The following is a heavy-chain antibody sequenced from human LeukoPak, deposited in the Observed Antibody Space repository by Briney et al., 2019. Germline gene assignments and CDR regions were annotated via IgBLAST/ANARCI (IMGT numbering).Heavy chain of an antibody. CDR2: IYTSGST. Sequence: SETLSLTCTVSGGSISSYYWSWIREPAEKGLEWIGRIYTSGSTNYNPSLKSRVTMSVDTSKNQFSLKLSSVTAADTAVYYCARAPAVAGPVLFDYWGQGTLVTVSS. V-gene: IGHV4-4*07. J-gene: IGHJ4*02. CDR1: GGSISSYY. D-gene: IGHD6-19*01. CDR3: ARAPAVAGPVLFDY.